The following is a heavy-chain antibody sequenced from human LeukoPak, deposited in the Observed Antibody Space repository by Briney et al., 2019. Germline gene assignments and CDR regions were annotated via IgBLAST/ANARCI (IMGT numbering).Heavy chain of an antibody. CDR2: ISWNSGSI. Sequence: GGSLRLSCAASGFTFDDYGMHWVRQAPGKGLEWVSGISWNSGSIGYADSVKGRFTISRDNAKNSLYLQMNSLRAEDTALYYCAKDIMSGSYKVPSAFDIWGQGTMVTVSS. V-gene: IGHV3-9*01. CDR1: GFTFDDYG. D-gene: IGHD1-26*01. J-gene: IGHJ3*02. CDR3: AKDIMSGSYKVPSAFDI.